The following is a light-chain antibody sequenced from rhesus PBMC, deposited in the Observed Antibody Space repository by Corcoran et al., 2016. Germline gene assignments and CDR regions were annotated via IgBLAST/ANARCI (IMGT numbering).Light chain of an antibody. CDR2: KAF. CDR1: QSISSW. V-gene: IGKV1-22*01. CDR3: QQYSSSPLT. Sequence: DIQMTQSPSSLSASVGDTVTITCRASQSISSWLAWYQQKPGKAPKLLIYKAFSLQRGVPSRFSGMGSGTDFTLTISSLQSEDFATYHCQQYSSSPLTFGGGTKVEIK. J-gene: IGKJ4*01.